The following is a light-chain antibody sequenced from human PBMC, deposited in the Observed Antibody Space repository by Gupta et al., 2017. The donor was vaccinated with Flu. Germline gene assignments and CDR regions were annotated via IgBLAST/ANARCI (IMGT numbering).Light chain of an antibody. CDR1: RSISSY. V-gene: IGKV1-39*01. Sequence: DIQMTQSPSSLSASVGDRVTITCRASRSISSYLNWYQQKPGRAPKLLIYAASSLQSGVPSRFSGSGSGTDFTPTISSLQPEDFATYYCQQSYSTPQTFGQGTKVEIK. J-gene: IGKJ1*01. CDR2: AAS. CDR3: QQSYSTPQT.